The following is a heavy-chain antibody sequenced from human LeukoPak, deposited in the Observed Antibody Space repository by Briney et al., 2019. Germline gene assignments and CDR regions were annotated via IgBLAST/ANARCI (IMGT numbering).Heavy chain of an antibody. D-gene: IGHD6-13*01. CDR3: ARGSDSSSWYSAFDI. Sequence: SETLSLTCAVYGGSFSGYYWSWIRQPPGKGLEWIGEINHSGSTNYNPSLKSRVTISVDTSKNQFSLKLSSVTAADTAVYYCARGSDSSSWYSAFDIWGQGTMVTVSS. J-gene: IGHJ3*02. CDR1: GGSFSGYY. V-gene: IGHV4-34*01. CDR2: INHSGST.